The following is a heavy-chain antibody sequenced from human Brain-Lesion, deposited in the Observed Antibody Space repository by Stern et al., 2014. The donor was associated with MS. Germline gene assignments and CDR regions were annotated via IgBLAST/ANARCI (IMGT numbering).Heavy chain of an antibody. V-gene: IGHV4-61*02. CDR3: ASGYRIFDY. CDR1: GGSISSGSDY. Sequence: VQLVESGPGLVKPSQTLSLTCTVSGGSISSGSDYWSWIRQPVGKGLEWIGRIHASGSAFYTPSLKSRVTISTATSMNQFSLELNSATAADTAIYYCASGYRIFDYWGQGILVTVSS. D-gene: IGHD5-18*01. CDR2: IHASGSA. J-gene: IGHJ4*02.